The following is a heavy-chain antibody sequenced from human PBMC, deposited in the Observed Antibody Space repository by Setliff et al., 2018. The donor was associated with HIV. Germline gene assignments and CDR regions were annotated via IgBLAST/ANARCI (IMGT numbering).Heavy chain of an antibody. Sequence: PGESLKISCHLSGYSFVGFWIGWVRQMPGKGLEWVGFIYPGDSDSRYSPSFRGQVTISADKSTTTAYLDWASLKASDTAMYYCVRYIGAAAGYIDHWGQGTLVTVSS. V-gene: IGHV5-51*01. CDR2: IYPGDSDS. CDR3: VRYIGAAAGYIDH. D-gene: IGHD6-25*01. J-gene: IGHJ4*02. CDR1: GYSFVGFW.